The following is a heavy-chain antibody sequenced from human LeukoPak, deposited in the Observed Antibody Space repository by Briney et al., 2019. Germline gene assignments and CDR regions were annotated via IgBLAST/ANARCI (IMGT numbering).Heavy chain of an antibody. CDR2: ISAYNGNT. Sequence: ASVKVSCKASGYTFTSYGISWVRQAPGQGLEWMGWISAYNGNTNYAQKLQGRVTMTTDTSTSTAYMGLRSLRSDDTAVYYCARDPPSYSSSWYYYYYGMDVWGQGTTVTVSS. J-gene: IGHJ6*02. CDR1: GYTFTSYG. V-gene: IGHV1-18*01. D-gene: IGHD6-13*01. CDR3: ARDPPSYSSSWYYYYYGMDV.